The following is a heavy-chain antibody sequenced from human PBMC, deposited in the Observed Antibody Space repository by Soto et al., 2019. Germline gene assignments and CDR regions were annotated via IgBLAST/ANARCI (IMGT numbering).Heavy chain of an antibody. J-gene: IGHJ6*02. Sequence: QVQLQESGPGLVKPSETLSLTCTVSGGSISSYYWSWIRQPPGKGLEWIGYIYYSGSTNYNPSLKSRVTISVDTSKNQFSLTLSSMTAADTAVYYCARGYRSNRAYGLDVWGQGTTVTVSS. CDR3: ARGYRSNRAYGLDV. D-gene: IGHD6-13*01. V-gene: IGHV4-59*01. CDR2: IYYSGST. CDR1: GGSISSYY.